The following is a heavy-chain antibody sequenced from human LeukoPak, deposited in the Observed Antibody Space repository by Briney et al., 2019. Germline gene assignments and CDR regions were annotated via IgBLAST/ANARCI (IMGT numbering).Heavy chain of an antibody. J-gene: IGHJ4*02. CDR1: GFTFSDYY. CDR2: ISSSGSTI. V-gene: IGHV3-11*04. D-gene: IGHD6-13*01. Sequence: GGSLRLSCAASGFTFSDYYMSWIHQAPGKGLEWVSYISSSGSTIYYADPVKGRFTISRDNAKNSLYLQMNSLRAEDTAVYYCARDRSLVAAAAPYFDYWGQGTLVTVSS. CDR3: ARDRSLVAAAAPYFDY.